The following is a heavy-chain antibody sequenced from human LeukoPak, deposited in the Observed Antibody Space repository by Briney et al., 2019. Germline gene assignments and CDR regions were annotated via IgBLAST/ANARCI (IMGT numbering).Heavy chain of an antibody. CDR2: TESDGTTT. J-gene: IGHJ4*02. CDR1: GFTFSSYW. Sequence: GGSLRLSCAASGFTFSSYWMHWVRQVPGKGLVWVSRTESDGTTTTYADSVKGRFSISRDNAKNTLYLQMNSLRAEDTAVYFCARGFGSGSSLPFDYWGQGTLVTVSS. CDR3: ARGFGSGSSLPFDY. V-gene: IGHV3-74*03. D-gene: IGHD3-10*01.